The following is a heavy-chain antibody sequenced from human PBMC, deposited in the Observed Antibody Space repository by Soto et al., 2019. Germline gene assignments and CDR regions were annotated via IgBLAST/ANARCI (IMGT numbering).Heavy chain of an antibody. V-gene: IGHV1-2*02. J-gene: IGHJ6*02. CDR2: INPNSGGT. Sequence: ASVKVSCKASRYTFTGYYMYWVRQAPGQGLEWMGWINPNSGGTNYAQKFQGRVTMTRDTSISTAYMELSRLRSDDTAVYYCASPLLVRGVIITPSYYYGMDVWGQGTTVTVSS. CDR3: ASPLLVRGVIITPSYYYGMDV. D-gene: IGHD3-10*01. CDR1: RYTFTGYY.